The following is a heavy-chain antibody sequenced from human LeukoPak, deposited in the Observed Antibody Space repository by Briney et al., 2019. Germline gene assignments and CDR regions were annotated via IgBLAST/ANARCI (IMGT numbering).Heavy chain of an antibody. D-gene: IGHD3-22*01. CDR3: ARPNITSYYDSRGYDAFDV. Sequence: GESLKISCKGSGYSFTSYWIGWVRQMPGKGQEWMGIIYPGDSDTRYSPSFQGQVTISADKSISTAYLQWSSLKASDTAMYYCARPNITSYYDSRGYDAFDVWGQGTMVTVSS. J-gene: IGHJ3*01. CDR1: GYSFTSYW. V-gene: IGHV5-51*01. CDR2: IYPGDSDT.